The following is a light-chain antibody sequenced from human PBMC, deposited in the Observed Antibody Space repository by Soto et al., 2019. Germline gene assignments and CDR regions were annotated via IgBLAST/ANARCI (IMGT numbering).Light chain of an antibody. CDR1: QSVTSSY. V-gene: IGKV3-20*01. CDR2: AAS. CDR3: QRYNNWPLT. J-gene: IGKJ4*01. Sequence: EIVLTQSPGTLSLSPGERATLSCRASQSVTSSYLPWYQQKPGRAPGLLIYAASSRATGIPDRFSGSRSGTEFTLTINSLQSEDFAVYYCQRYNNWPLTFGGGTKVDIK.